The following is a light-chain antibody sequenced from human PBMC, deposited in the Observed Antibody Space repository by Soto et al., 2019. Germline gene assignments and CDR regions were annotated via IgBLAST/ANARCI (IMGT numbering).Light chain of an antibody. J-gene: IGKJ4*01. V-gene: IGKV3-15*01. Sequence: EIVMTPSPATLSVSPGEGATLSCRASQSINSNLAWYRQKPGQAPRLLIHDSSTRATGVPDRFSGRGYGTEFALTISSLQSEDFAVYYCQQYNEWPLAFGGGTKVDI. CDR2: DSS. CDR1: QSINSN. CDR3: QQYNEWPLA.